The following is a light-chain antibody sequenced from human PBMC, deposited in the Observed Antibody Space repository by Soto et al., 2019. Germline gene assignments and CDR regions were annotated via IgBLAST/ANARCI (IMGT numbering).Light chain of an antibody. J-gene: IGKJ2*01. CDR3: QQYGSSPYT. Sequence: IVMTQSPGTLSLSPGERATLSCRASQSVSSSFLAWYQQKPAQAPRLLIYRASSRATGIPDRFSGSGSGTDFTLTISRLEPEDFAVYYCQQYGSSPYTFGQGTKLEIK. CDR2: RAS. CDR1: QSVSSSF. V-gene: IGKV3-20*01.